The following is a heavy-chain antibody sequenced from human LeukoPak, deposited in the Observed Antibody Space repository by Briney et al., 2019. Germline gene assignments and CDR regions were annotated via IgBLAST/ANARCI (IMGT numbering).Heavy chain of an antibody. CDR2: IYYSGST. Sequence: SETLSLTCTVSGGSISSYYWSWIRQPPGKGLEWIGYIYYSGSTNYNPSLKSRVTISVDTSKNQFSLKLSSVTAADTAVYYCARVIYDYAREAYYYYYMDVWGKGATVTISS. CDR1: GGSISSYY. V-gene: IGHV4-59*01. CDR3: ARVIYDYAREAYYYYYMDV. J-gene: IGHJ6*03. D-gene: IGHD3-16*01.